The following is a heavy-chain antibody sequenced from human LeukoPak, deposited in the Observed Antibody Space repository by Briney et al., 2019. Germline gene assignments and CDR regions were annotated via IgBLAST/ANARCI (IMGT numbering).Heavy chain of an antibody. CDR1: GFTFSSYW. V-gene: IGHV3-7*01. Sequence: GGSLRLSCAASGFTFSSYWMSWVRQAPGKGLEWVANIKQDGSEKYYVDSVKGRFTISRDNAKNSLYLQMNSLRAEDTAVYYCATLAARGLYGMDVWGQGTTVTVSS. CDR3: ATLAARGLYGMDV. CDR2: IKQDGSEK. J-gene: IGHJ6*02. D-gene: IGHD6-6*01.